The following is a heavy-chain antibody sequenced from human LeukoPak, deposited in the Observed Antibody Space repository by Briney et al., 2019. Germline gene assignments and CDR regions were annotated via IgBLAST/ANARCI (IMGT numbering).Heavy chain of an antibody. CDR3: ARDLGGPNDI. V-gene: IGHV4-34*01. CDR1: GGSFSGYY. J-gene: IGHJ3*02. CDR2: IYYSGST. D-gene: IGHD3-10*01. Sequence: SETLSLTCAVYGGSFSGYYWSWIRQPPGKGLEWIGSIYYSGSTYYNPSLKSRVTISVDTSKNQFSPKLSSVTAADTAVYYCARDLGGPNDIWGQGTMVTVSS.